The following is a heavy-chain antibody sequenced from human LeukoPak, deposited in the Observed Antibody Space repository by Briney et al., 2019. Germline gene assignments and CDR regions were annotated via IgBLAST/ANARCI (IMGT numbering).Heavy chain of an antibody. CDR3: ANRDCSSTSCLLDY. Sequence: PGGSLRLSCAASGFTFSSYGMHWVRQAPGKGLEWVAFIRYDGSNKYYADSVKGRFTISRDNSKNTLYLQMNSLRAEDTAVYYCANRDCSSTSCLLDYWGQGTLVTVSS. J-gene: IGHJ4*02. V-gene: IGHV3-30*02. CDR2: IRYDGSNK. D-gene: IGHD2-2*01. CDR1: GFTFSSYG.